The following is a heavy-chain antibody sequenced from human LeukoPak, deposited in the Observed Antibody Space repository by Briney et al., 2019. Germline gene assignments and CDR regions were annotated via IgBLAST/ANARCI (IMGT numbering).Heavy chain of an antibody. CDR3: ARVRVWSGYDY. Sequence: SETLSLTCTVSGGSVSSGIYYWSWIRQPAGKGLEWIGRIYTSGTTNYNPSLKSRVTISVDTSKTQFSLKLSSVTAADTAVYYCARVRVWSGYDYWGQGTLVTVSS. J-gene: IGHJ4*02. CDR1: GGSVSSGIYY. D-gene: IGHD3-3*01. V-gene: IGHV4-61*02. CDR2: IYTSGTT.